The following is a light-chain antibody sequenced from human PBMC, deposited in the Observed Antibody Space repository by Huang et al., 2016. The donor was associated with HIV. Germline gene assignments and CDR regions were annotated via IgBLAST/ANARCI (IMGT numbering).Light chain of an antibody. Sequence: DIQMTQSPSSLSASPGVRVTLSCRANQDIGNFLAWYQHKPGGVPRLLIYGAYTLQSGVPSRFRGRGSGTDFTLTITSFQPDDVATYYCQRYDSAPRAFGQGTKVEI. CDR3: QRYDSAPRA. CDR2: GAY. J-gene: IGKJ1*01. V-gene: IGKV1-27*01. CDR1: QDIGNF.